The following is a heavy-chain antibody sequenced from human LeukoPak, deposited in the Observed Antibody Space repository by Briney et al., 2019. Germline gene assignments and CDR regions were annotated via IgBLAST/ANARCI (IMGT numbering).Heavy chain of an antibody. CDR1: GYSISSGYY. V-gene: IGHV4-38-2*01. CDR2: IYHSGST. D-gene: IGHD2-15*01. CDR3: ARAGYCSGGSCYFTR. Sequence: TSETLSLTCALSGYSISSGYYWGWIRQPPGKGVEWIGSIYHSGSTYYNPSLKSRVTISVDTSKNQFSLKLSSVTAADTAVYYCARAGYCSGGSCYFTRWGQGTLVTVSS. J-gene: IGHJ4*02.